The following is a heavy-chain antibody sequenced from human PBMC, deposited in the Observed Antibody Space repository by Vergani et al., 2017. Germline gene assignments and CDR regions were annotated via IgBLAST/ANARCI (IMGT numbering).Heavy chain of an antibody. Sequence: EVQLLASGGDFVPPGGSLRLSCAASGFTFNHYAMNWVRQAPGKGLEWVSGISGSGGSTYYAGSVKGRFTISRDSSKNTLYLQMNSLSAGDTAVYYCAYESARNSGYDHLYYYHYMDVWGQGTTVTVSS. CDR1: GFTFNHYA. D-gene: IGHD5-12*01. V-gene: IGHV3-23*01. CDR3: AYESARNSGYDHLYYYHYMDV. J-gene: IGHJ6*02. CDR2: ISGSGGST.